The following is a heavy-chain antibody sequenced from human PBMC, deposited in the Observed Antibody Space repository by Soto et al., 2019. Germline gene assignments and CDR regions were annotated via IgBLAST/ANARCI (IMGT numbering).Heavy chain of an antibody. D-gene: IGHD3-22*01. J-gene: IGHJ3*02. CDR1: GFTFSSYE. CDR2: ISSSGSTI. V-gene: IGHV3-48*03. Sequence: HPGGSLRLSCAASGFTFSSYEMNWVRQAPGKGLEWVSYISSSGSTIYYADSVKGRFTISRDNAKNSLYLQMNSLRAEDTAVYYCARDQYYYDSSSGAFDIWGQGTMVTVSS. CDR3: ARDQYYYDSSSGAFDI.